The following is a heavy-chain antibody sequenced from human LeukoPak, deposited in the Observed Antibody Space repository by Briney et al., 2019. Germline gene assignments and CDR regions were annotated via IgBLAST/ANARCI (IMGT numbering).Heavy chain of an antibody. CDR3: AKDKVVVTEGLFDY. D-gene: IGHD2-21*02. V-gene: IGHV3-30*18. J-gene: IGHJ4*02. CDR1: GFTFSSYG. Sequence: PGRSLRLSCAASGFTFSSYGMHWVRQAPGKGLEWVAVISYDGSNKYYADSVKGRFTISRDNSKNTLYLQMNSLRAEDTAVYYCAKDKVVVTEGLFDYWGQGTLVTVSS. CDR2: ISYDGSNK.